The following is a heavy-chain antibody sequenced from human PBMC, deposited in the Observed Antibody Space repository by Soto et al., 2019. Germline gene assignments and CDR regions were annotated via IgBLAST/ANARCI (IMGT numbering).Heavy chain of an antibody. CDR2: IWFDGSNE. CDR1: GFPFSSFG. V-gene: IGHV3-33*01. D-gene: IGHD6-19*01. CDR3: ARDLARSGWYGCISN. Sequence: QVQLVESGGGVVQPGRSLRLSCAASGFPFSSFGMHWVRQAPGKGLEWVALIWFDGSNEYYADSVKGRFTISRDDSTNTLYLQMNSLRAEDTAVYYCARDLARSGWYGCISNWGQGTLVTVSS. J-gene: IGHJ4*02.